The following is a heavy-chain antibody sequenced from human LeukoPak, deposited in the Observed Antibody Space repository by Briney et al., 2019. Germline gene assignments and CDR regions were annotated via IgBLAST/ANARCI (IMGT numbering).Heavy chain of an antibody. V-gene: IGHV1-8*03. Sequence: ASVKVSCKASGYTFTNYDINWVRQATGQGPEWMGWMNPNNGYTGYAQKFQGRVTITTDESTSTAYMELSSLRSEDTAVYYCATLYSSSRGYFDYWGQGTLVTVSS. CDR2: MNPNNGYT. CDR1: GYTFTNYD. CDR3: ATLYSSSRGYFDY. D-gene: IGHD6-6*01. J-gene: IGHJ4*02.